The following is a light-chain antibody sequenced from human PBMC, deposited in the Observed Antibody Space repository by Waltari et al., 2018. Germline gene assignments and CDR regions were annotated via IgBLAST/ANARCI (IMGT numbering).Light chain of an antibody. CDR1: SSNIGSNT. CDR2: SNN. Sequence: QSVLTQPPSASGTPGQRVTIPCSGSSSNIGSNTVNWYQQPPGTAPKPLIYSNNQRPSGVPDRFSGSKSGTSASLAISGLQSEDEADYYCAAWDDSLNGPVFGGGTKLTVL. V-gene: IGLV1-44*01. CDR3: AAWDDSLNGPV. J-gene: IGLJ2*01.